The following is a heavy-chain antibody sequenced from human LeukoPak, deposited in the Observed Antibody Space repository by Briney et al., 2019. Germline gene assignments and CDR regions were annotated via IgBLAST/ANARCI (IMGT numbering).Heavy chain of an antibody. V-gene: IGHV3-30-3*01. CDR2: ISYDGSNK. CDR3: ARDDWFDP. CDR1: GFTFSSYA. Sequence: GGSLRLSCAASGFTFSSYAMHWVRQAPGKGLEWVAVISYDGSNKYYADSVKGRFTISRDNSKNTLYLQMNSLRAEDTAVYYCARDDWFDPWGQGTLVTVSS. J-gene: IGHJ5*02.